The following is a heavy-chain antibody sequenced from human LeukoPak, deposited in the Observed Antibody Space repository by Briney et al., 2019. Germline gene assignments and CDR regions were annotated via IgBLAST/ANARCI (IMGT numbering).Heavy chain of an antibody. CDR2: IYFSGSS. J-gene: IGHJ4*02. CDR3: AREGGDSGSFLPFDY. V-gene: IGHV4-4*07. D-gene: IGHD3-10*01. Sequence: SETLSLTCTVSGASTNTHFWSWIRQPAGKGLEWIGRIYFSGSSNYNPSLKSRVTMPVDTSNNQLSLKLTSVSAADTAVYYCAREGGDSGSFLPFDYWGQGTLVTVSS. CDR1: GASTNTHF.